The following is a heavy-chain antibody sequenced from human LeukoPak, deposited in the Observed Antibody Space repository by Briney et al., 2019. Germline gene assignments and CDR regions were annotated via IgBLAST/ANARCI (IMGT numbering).Heavy chain of an antibody. CDR3: AKDPQGSGSYYEGGNFDY. D-gene: IGHD1-26*01. Sequence: GGSLRLSCAASGFTFSSYSMNWVRQAPGKGLEWVSSISSSSSYIYYADSVKGRFTISRDNAKNSLYLQMNSLRAEDTAVYYCAKDPQGSGSYYEGGNFDYWAREPWSPSPQ. J-gene: IGHJ4*02. CDR1: GFTFSSYS. CDR2: ISSSSSYI. V-gene: IGHV3-21*04.